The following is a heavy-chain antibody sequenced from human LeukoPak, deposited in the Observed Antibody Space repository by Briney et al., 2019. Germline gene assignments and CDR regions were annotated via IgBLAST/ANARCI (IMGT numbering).Heavy chain of an antibody. J-gene: IGHJ4*02. CDR3: ASFKGSPYTYGPYYFDY. Sequence: SETLPLTCSVSGGSISTYYWSWIRQPPGKGLEWIAYIYYSGSANYNPSLRSRVTISVDTSKNQFSLKLSSVTAADTAVYYCASFKGSPYTYGPYYFDYWGQGTLVTVSS. CDR1: GGSISTYY. V-gene: IGHV4-59*01. CDR2: IYYSGSA. D-gene: IGHD5-18*01.